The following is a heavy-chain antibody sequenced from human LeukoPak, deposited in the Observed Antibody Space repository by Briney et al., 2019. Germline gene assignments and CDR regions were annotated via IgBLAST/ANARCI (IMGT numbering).Heavy chain of an antibody. CDR2: SRDKGNSYTT. CDR3: TKLARAPRDFDY. CDR1: GFTFNSYA. D-gene: IGHD3-10*01. Sequence: GGSLRLSCAASGFTFNSYAMIWVRQAPGKGLEWVGRSRDKGNSYTTAYAASVRGRFTISRDDSKNSLYLQMNSLKIEDTAVYYCTKLARAPRDFDYWGQGTLVTVSS. V-gene: IGHV3-72*01. J-gene: IGHJ4*01.